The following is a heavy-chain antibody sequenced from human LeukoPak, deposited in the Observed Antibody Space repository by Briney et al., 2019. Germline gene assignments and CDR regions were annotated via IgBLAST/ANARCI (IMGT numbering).Heavy chain of an antibody. Sequence: PGGSLSLSCAASGFTFSSYSMNWVRQAPGKGLEWVSSISSSSSYIYYADSVKGRFTISRDNSKSTLYLQMNSLRAEDTALYYCAKGGPPYGDYVYFDYWGQGTLVTVSS. CDR2: ISSSSSYI. D-gene: IGHD4-17*01. V-gene: IGHV3-21*04. J-gene: IGHJ4*02. CDR1: GFTFSSYS. CDR3: AKGGPPYGDYVYFDY.